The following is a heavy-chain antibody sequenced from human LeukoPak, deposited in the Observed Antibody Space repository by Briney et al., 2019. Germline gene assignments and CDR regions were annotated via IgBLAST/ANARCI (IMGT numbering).Heavy chain of an antibody. CDR3: ARGDDYSNPAYYYYYGMDV. CDR2: ISAYNGNT. V-gene: IGHV1-18*01. J-gene: IGHJ6*02. Sequence: ASVKVSCKASGYTFTSYGISWVRQAPGQGLEWMGWISAYNGNTNYAQKLQGRVTMTTDTSTSTAYMELSRLRSDDTAVYYCARGDDYSNPAYYYYYGMDVWGQGTTVTVSS. D-gene: IGHD4-11*01. CDR1: GYTFTSYG.